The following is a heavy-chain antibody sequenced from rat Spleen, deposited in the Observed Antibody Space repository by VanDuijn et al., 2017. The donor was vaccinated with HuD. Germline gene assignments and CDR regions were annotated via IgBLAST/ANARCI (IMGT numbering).Heavy chain of an antibody. V-gene: IGHV5-29*01. CDR2: ISYDGSTP. CDR3: TRGYYFDY. Sequence: EVQLVESGGGLVQPGRSMKLSCAASGFTFSSYDMVWFRQAPAQGLKWVATISYDGSTPYYRDSVKGRFTISRDNARSTLYLHMDSLRSDDTATYYCTRGYYFDYWGQGVMVTVSS. CDR1: GFTFSSYD. J-gene: IGHJ2*01.